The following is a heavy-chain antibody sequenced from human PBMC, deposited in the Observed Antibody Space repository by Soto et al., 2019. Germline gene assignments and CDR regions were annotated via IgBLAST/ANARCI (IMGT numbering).Heavy chain of an antibody. D-gene: IGHD3-22*01. CDR2: IVVGSGNT. CDR3: AADPKYYYDSSGYPHGAFDI. Sequence: SVKVSCKASGFTFTSSAVQWVRQARGERLEWIGWIVVGSGNTNYAQKFQERVTITRDMSTSTAYMELSSLRSEDTAVYYCAADPKYYYDSSGYPHGAFDIWGQGTMVTVSS. J-gene: IGHJ3*02. V-gene: IGHV1-58*01. CDR1: GFTFTSSA.